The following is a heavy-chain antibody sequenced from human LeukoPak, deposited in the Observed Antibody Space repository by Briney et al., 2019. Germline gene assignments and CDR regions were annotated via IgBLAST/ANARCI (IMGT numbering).Heavy chain of an antibody. D-gene: IGHD5-18*01. CDR2: ISGSGGST. Sequence: GGSLRLSCAASAFTFRSYAMIWIRQAPGKGLEWVSGISGSGGSTYYSDSAKGRFTISRDNSNNTLYLQMNSLRAEDTAVYYCAKGAASRGYTYVANWGQGTLVTVSS. CDR3: AKGAASRGYTYVAN. V-gene: IGHV3-23*01. J-gene: IGHJ4*02. CDR1: AFTFRSYA.